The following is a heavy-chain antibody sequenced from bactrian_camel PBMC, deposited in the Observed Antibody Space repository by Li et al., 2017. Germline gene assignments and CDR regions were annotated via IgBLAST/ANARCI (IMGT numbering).Heavy chain of an antibody. D-gene: IGHD4*01. CDR2: IDSASASK. CDR1: GYTYSSSC. CDR3: VRDALWLARYYSTNDWAY. Sequence: QLVESGGGLVQPGGSLRLTCGASGYTYSSSCMGWFRQAPGKEREGVAVIDSASASKNYADSVKDRFTVSRDNAQNTIYLQMNNLKPEDTAVHYCVRDALWLARYYSTNDWAYWGQGTQVTVS. J-gene: IGHJ4*01. V-gene: IGHV3S28*01.